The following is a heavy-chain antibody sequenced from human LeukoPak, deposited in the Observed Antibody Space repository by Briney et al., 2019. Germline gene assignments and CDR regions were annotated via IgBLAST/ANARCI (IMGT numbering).Heavy chain of an antibody. D-gene: IGHD6-19*01. CDR1: GFTFSIYA. Sequence: PGGCLRLSCAASGFTFSIYAMSWVRQAPGKGLEWASFIPGSGASTYYADSVKGRFTISRDNSKNTLYLQMNSLRAEDTAVYYCAKSVPGTYYYYYGVDVWGQGTTVTVSS. CDR3: AKSVPGTYYYYYGVDV. V-gene: IGHV3-23*01. J-gene: IGHJ6*02. CDR2: IPGSGAST.